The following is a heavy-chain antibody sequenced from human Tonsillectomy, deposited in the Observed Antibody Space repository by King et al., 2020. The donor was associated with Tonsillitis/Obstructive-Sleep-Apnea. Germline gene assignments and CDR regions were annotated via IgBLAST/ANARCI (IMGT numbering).Heavy chain of an antibody. J-gene: IGHJ6*03. D-gene: IGHD3-16*01. CDR3: ARADGGSAWYYYYCMDV. CDR1: GFTFSSYA. CDR2: ISYDGSHK. V-gene: IGHV3-30*04. Sequence: VQLVESGGGVVQPGRSLRVSCVASGFTFSSYALHWVRQAPGKGLEWVAVISYDGSHKFYADSVKGRFTISRDNSKNTLYLQMNSLRPEDTAVYYCARADGGSAWYYYYCMDVWGKGTTVTVSS.